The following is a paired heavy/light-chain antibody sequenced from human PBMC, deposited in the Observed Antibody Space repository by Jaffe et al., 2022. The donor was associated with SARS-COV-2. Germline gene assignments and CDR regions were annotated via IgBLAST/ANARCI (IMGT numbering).Light chain of an antibody. CDR3: QQYVNSPQGFT. Sequence: EIVLTQSPGTLSLSPGDRAIVSCRASQRVRSNYLAWYQQKPGQAPRLLISGASSRATGIPDRFSGSGSGTDFTLTISRLEPEDFAVYYCQQYVNSPQGFTFGPGTKVDNK. CDR2: GAS. J-gene: IGKJ3*01. V-gene: IGKV3-20*01. CDR1: QRVRSNY.
Heavy chain of an antibody. CDR3: ARDYYDDSSGYFFL. CDR1: GFTFSNYW. CDR2: IKQDGSEK. V-gene: IGHV3-7*01. J-gene: IGHJ4*02. Sequence: EVQLVESGGGLVQPGGSLRLSCAASGFTFSNYWMNWVRQVPGKGLEWVANIKQDGSEKYYVDSVKGRFTISRDNAENSLYLQMNSLRVEDTAMYYCARDYYDDSSGYFFLWGQGILVTVSS. D-gene: IGHD3-22*01.